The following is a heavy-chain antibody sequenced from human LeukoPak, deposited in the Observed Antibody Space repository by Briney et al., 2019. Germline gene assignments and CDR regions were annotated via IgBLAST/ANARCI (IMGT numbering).Heavy chain of an antibody. CDR1: GFTFSSYE. Sequence: GGSLRLSCAASGFTFSSYEMNWVRQAPGKGLEWVSYISSSGSTIYYADSVKGRFTISRDNAKNSLYLQMNSLRPEDTAVYYCAGGVGWHIDDWGQGTQVTVSS. J-gene: IGHJ4*02. D-gene: IGHD3-16*01. V-gene: IGHV3-48*03. CDR3: AGGVGWHIDD. CDR2: ISSSGSTI.